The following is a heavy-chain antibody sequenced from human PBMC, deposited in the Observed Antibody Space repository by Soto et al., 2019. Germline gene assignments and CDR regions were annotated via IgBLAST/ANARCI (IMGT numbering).Heavy chain of an antibody. Sequence: SETLSLTCTVSGGSISSYYWSWIRQPAGKGLEWIGRIYTSGSTNYNPSLKSRVTMSVDTSKNQFSLKLSSVTAADTAVYYCARAPDSSYDSSGYYYPYYFDYWGQGTLVTVSS. CDR2: IYTSGST. V-gene: IGHV4-4*07. J-gene: IGHJ4*02. D-gene: IGHD3-22*01. CDR1: GGSISSYY. CDR3: ARAPDSSYDSSGYYYPYYFDY.